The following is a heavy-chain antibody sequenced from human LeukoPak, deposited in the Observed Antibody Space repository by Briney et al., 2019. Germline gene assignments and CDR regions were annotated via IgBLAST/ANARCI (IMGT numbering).Heavy chain of an antibody. CDR2: IYSGGST. CDR1: GFTVSSNY. Sequence: GGSLRLSCAASGFTVSSNYMSWVRQAPGKGLEWVSVIYSGGSTYYADSVQGRFTISRDNSKNSLYLQMNSLRAEDTALYYCASAGLTYGSGSYFVYWGQGTLVTVSS. J-gene: IGHJ4*02. V-gene: IGHV3-53*01. D-gene: IGHD3-10*01. CDR3: ASAGLTYGSGSYFVY.